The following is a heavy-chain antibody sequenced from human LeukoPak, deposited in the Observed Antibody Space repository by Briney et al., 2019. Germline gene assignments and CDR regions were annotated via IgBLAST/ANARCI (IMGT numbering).Heavy chain of an antibody. CDR2: ISWNSGSI. J-gene: IGHJ4*02. CDR3: AKGSSPSTVTTVIDY. CDR1: GFTFDDYA. Sequence: PGRSLRLSCAASGFTFDDYAMHWVRQAPGKGLEWVSGISWNSGSIGYADSVKGRFTISRDNAKNSLYLQMNSLRAEDTALYYCAKGSSPSTVTTVIDYWGQGTLVTVSS. D-gene: IGHD4-17*01. V-gene: IGHV3-9*01.